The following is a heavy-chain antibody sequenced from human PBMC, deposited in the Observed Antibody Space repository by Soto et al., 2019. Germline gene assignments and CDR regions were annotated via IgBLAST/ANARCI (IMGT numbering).Heavy chain of an antibody. CDR2: IYHSGST. V-gene: IGHV4-34*01. J-gene: IGHJ4*02. D-gene: IGHD3-3*01. CDR1: GGSFSGYY. CDR3: ARAGGYDFWSGYIYYFDS. Sequence: PSETLSLTCAVYGGSFSGYYWTWIRQPPGKGLEWIGEIYHSGSTNYNPSLKSRVTISVDKSKNQFSLKLSSVTAADTAVYYCARAGGYDFWSGYIYYFDSWGQGTLVTVSS.